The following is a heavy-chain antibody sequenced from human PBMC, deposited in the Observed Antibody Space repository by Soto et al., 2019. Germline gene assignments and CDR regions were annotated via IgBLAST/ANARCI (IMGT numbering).Heavy chain of an antibody. CDR3: VTMSAAGSNAFDI. V-gene: IGHV3-72*01. CDR2: SRNRPKKYTT. J-gene: IGHJ3*02. Sequence: EVQVVESGGGLVQPGGSLRLSCAGSGFSFSDHYMDWVRQAPGKGLEWVGRSRNRPKKYTTEYAASVKGGFTISRDESKNSLYLEMNSVKTEYTAVYYCVTMSAAGSNAFDIWGKGTMVTVSS. CDR1: GFSFSDHY. D-gene: IGHD6-13*01.